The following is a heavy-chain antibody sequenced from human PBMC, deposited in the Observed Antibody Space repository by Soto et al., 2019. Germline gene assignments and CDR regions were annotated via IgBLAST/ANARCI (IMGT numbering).Heavy chain of an antibody. CDR2: TYHSGNP. J-gene: IGHJ5*02. CDR3: ARHGSGSYYNNWFDP. Sequence: PSETLSLTCDVSGDTISTGGYTWAWIRQPPGKALEWIGHTYHSGNPYYNPSLKSRVIISVDRSKNQFSLKLSSVTAADTAVYYCARHGSGSYYNNWFDPWGQGTLVTVSS. D-gene: IGHD3-10*01. CDR1: GDTISTGGYT. V-gene: IGHV4-30-2*01.